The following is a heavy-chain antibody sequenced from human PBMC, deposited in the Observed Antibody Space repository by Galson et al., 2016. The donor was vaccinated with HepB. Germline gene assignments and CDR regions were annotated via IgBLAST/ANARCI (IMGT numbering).Heavy chain of an antibody. J-gene: IGHJ6*02. CDR1: GFTFSTYL. CDR2: ISYDGRNK. D-gene: IGHD6-6*01. V-gene: IGHV3-30*04. CDR3: ARVGIAARYYYGMDV. Sequence: LRLSCAASGFTFSTYLMHWVRQAPGKGLEWVAIISYDGRNKYYADSVKGRFTISRDNSKNTLSLEMNSLRAEDTAVYYCARVGIAARYYYGMDVWGQGTTVTVSS.